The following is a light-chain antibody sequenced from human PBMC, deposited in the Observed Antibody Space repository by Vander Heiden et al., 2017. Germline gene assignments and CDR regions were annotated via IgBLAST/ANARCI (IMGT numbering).Light chain of an antibody. Sequence: DIVMTQSPDSLAVSLGERATINCKSSQSVLYSSNNKNYLAWYQQKPGHPPKLLIYWASTREAGVPDRFSDNGSGKDFTLTISSRQTEDVALYYCQQNYSTPPHTFGQGTKVEIK. CDR1: QSVLYSSNNKNY. CDR3: QQNYSTPPHT. V-gene: IGKV4-1*01. J-gene: IGKJ2*01. CDR2: WAS.